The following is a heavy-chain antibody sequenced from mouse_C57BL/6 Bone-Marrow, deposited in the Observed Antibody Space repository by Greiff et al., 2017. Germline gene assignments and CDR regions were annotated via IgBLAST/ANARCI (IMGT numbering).Heavy chain of an antibody. V-gene: IGHV1-76*01. CDR1: GYTFTDYY. J-gene: IGHJ1*03. CDR2: IYPGSGNT. CDR3: ARPYYSNYWYFDV. D-gene: IGHD2-5*01. Sequence: QVQLQQSGAELVRPGASVKLSCKASGYTFTDYYINWVKQRPGQGLEWIARIYPGSGNTYYNEKFKGKATLTVDTSSSTAYMQLSSLTSEDSAVYYCARPYYSNYWYFDVWGTGTTVTVSS.